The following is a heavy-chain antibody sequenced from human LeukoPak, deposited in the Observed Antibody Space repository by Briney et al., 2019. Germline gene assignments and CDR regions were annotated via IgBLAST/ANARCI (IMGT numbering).Heavy chain of an antibody. J-gene: IGHJ6*02. Sequence: GRSLRLSSAASGFTFSSYAMHWVRQAPGKGLEWLAEIWSDGSRIHYADSVQGRFTISRDSPKSMVYLQMNSLTAEDTAVYYCARGLYALDYYYGLDVWGQGTKVTVSS. CDR3: ARGLYALDYYYGLDV. D-gene: IGHD2-8*01. V-gene: IGHV3-33*08. CDR1: GFTFSSYA. CDR2: IWSDGSRI.